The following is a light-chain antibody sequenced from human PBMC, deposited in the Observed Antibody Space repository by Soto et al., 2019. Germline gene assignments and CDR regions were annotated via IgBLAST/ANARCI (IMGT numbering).Light chain of an antibody. J-gene: IGKJ1*01. CDR3: QQYSSSRT. V-gene: IGKV3-20*01. Sequence: EIVLTPSPGTLSLSPVARATLSGRASQSVSSSYLAWYQQKPGQAPRLLMYDASSRATGIPDRFSGSGSGTDFTLTISRLEPEYFAVYYCQQYSSSRTFGQGTKVDIK. CDR2: DAS. CDR1: QSVSSSY.